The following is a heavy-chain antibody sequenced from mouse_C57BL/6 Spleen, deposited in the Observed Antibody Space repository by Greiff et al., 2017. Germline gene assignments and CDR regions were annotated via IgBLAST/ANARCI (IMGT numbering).Heavy chain of an antibody. V-gene: IGHV1-53*01. CDR1: GYTFTSYW. J-gene: IGHJ2*01. CDR2: INPSNGGT. Sequence: QVQLKQSGTELVKPGASVKLSCKASGYTFTSYWMHWVKQRPGQGLEWIGNINPSNGGTNYNEKFKSKATLTVDKSSSTAYMQLSSLTSEDSAVYYCARSQLGPPLFDYWGQGTTLTVSS. CDR3: ARSQLGPPLFDY. D-gene: IGHD2-12*01.